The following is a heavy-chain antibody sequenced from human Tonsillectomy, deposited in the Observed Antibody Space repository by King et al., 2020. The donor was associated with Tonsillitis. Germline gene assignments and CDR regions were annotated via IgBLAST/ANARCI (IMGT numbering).Heavy chain of an antibody. Sequence: QLVQSGAEVKKPGSSVNVSCKASGGTFNSYPVSWVRQAPGQGLEWMGGISPLFGTPYYAQRFQGRVTITADESTTTSYMEVSSLRFEDTAVYYCARGAATINGLIIDAFDVWGQGTLVTVSS. V-gene: IGHV1-69*12. J-gene: IGHJ3*01. D-gene: IGHD5-12*01. CDR1: GGTFNSYP. CDR3: ARGAATINGLIIDAFDV. CDR2: ISPLFGTP.